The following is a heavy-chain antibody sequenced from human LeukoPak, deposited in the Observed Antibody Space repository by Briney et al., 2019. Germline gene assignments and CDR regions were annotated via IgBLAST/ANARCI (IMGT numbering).Heavy chain of an antibody. D-gene: IGHD3-10*01. CDR2: ISRSSDIR. CDR1: GFTSGTYW. J-gene: IGHJ4*02. CDR3: LPSDG. V-gene: IGHV3-23*01. Sequence: PGGSLRLSCAASGFTSGTYWMTWVRQAPGKGLEWVASISRSSDIRNYADSVKGRFTISRDNSKNTLHLQMNSLRAEDTAVYYCLPSDGGGQGTLVTVSS.